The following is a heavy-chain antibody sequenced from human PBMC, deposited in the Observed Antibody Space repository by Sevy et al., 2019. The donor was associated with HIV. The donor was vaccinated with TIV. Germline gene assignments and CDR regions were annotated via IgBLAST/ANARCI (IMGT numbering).Heavy chain of an antibody. CDR2: ISSSSSYI. CDR3: ARDQEAVHPAPGIDY. V-gene: IGHV3-21*01. J-gene: IGHJ4*02. Sequence: GGSLRLSCAASGFTFSSYSMNWVRQAPGKGLEWVSSISSSSSYIYYADSVKGRFTISRDNAKNSLYLQMNSLRAEDTAVYYCARDQEAVHPAPGIDYCGQGTLVTVSS. CDR1: GFTFSSYS. D-gene: IGHD1-1*01.